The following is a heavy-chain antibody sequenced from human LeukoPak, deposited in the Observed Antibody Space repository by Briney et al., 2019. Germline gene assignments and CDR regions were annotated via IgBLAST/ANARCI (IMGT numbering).Heavy chain of an antibody. Sequence: PSETLSLTCTVSGGSISSYYWSWIRQPPGKGLEWIGYIYYSGSTNYNPSLKSRVTISVDTSKNQFSLKLSSVTAADTAVYYCARVNPPPRDAFDIWGQGTMATVSS. CDR3: ARVNPPPRDAFDI. J-gene: IGHJ3*02. CDR1: GGSISSYY. V-gene: IGHV4-59*12. CDR2: IYYSGST.